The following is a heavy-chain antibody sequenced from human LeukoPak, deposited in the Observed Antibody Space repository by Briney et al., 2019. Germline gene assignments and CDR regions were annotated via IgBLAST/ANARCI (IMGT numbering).Heavy chain of an antibody. CDR2: FSYSGST. CDR1: GVSISDYH. V-gene: IGHV4-59*01. CDR3: ARMYSGTSYYFDF. D-gene: IGHD1-26*01. J-gene: IGHJ4*02. Sequence: SETLSLTCSVSGVSISDYHWIWIRQPPAKGLEWMGYFSYSGSTRYNPSLKSRVTMSVDPSKNQFSLRLISVAAADTAVYYCARMYSGTSYYFDFWGQGTLVTVSS.